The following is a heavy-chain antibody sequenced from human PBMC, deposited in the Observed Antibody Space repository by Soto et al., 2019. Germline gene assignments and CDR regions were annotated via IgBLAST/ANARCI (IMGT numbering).Heavy chain of an antibody. CDR1: GFTFSSYW. CDR3: ARSARETYYDFWSGSPLGYAFDI. CDR2: INSDGSST. V-gene: IGHV3-74*01. D-gene: IGHD3-3*01. Sequence: GGSLRLCCAACGFTFSSYWMHWARQAPGKGLVWVSRINSDGSSTSYADSVKGRFTISRDNAKNTLYLQMNSLRAEDTAVYYCARSARETYYDFWSGSPLGYAFDIWGQGTMVTV. J-gene: IGHJ3*02.